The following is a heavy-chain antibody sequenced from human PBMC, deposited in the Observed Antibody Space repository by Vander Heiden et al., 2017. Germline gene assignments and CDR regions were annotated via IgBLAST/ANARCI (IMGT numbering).Heavy chain of an antibody. CDR1: GGTFNNYG. V-gene: IGHV1-69*01. D-gene: IGHD6-13*01. J-gene: IGHJ4*02. Sequence: QVQLVQYGAEVKKPGSSVKVSCKASGGTFNNYGISWVRQAPGQGPEWMGSIFPIFGTTNDAQKFQGRVTITADESTSTAYMDLSSLRSEDTAVYYCATEVLAAAGGFFDYWGQGTQVTVSS. CDR3: ATEVLAAAGGFFDY. CDR2: IFPIFGTT.